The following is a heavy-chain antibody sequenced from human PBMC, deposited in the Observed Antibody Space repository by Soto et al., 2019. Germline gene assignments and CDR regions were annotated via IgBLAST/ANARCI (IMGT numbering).Heavy chain of an antibody. J-gene: IGHJ5*02. CDR1: GGSFSGYY. D-gene: IGHD1-20*01. CDR3: ARANWNHPLVFDP. Sequence: SETLSLTCAVYGGSFSGYYWSWIRQPPGKGLEWIGEINHSGSTNYNPSLKSRVTISVDTSKNQFSLKLSSVTAADTAVYYCARANWNHPLVFDPWGQGTLVTVSS. CDR2: INHSGST. V-gene: IGHV4-34*01.